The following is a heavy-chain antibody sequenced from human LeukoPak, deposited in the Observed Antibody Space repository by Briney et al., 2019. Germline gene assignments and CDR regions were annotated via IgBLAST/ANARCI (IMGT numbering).Heavy chain of an antibody. D-gene: IGHD4/OR15-4a*01. CDR3: ARDLAWGAY. J-gene: IGHJ4*02. CDR1: GITFSRFW. CDR2: INQDGSEK. V-gene: IGHV3-7*01. Sequence: GGSLRLSCAASGITFSRFWMSWVRQAPGKGLQWVANINQDGSEKHYVDSVKGRFTISRDNAENSLYLEMNSLRDEDTAVYYCARDLAWGAYWGQGTLVTVSS.